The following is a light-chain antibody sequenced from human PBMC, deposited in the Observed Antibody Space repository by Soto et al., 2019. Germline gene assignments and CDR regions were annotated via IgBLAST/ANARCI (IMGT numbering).Light chain of an antibody. CDR2: EVT. CDR1: SSDVGIYNY. CDR3: RSITTSRTRV. J-gene: IGLJ1*01. Sequence: QSALTQPASVSGSPGQSIAIPCTGSSSDVGIYNYVSWYQQHPGKVPILIIYEVTNRPSGVSNRVSGSKSGNTASLTISGLQAEDEADYYCRSITTSRTRVFGTGTKLTLL. V-gene: IGLV2-14*01.